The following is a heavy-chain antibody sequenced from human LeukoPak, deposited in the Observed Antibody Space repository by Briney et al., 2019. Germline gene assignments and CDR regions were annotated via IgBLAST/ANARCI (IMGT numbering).Heavy chain of an antibody. CDR2: IYSGGST. J-gene: IGHJ6*02. D-gene: IGHD2-15*01. Sequence: GGSLRLSCAASGSTVSSNYMSWVRQAPGKGLEWVSVIYSGGSTYYADSVKGRFTISRDNSKNTLYLQVNSLRAEDTAVYYCARWSVLDYYYYGMDVWGQGTTVTVSS. CDR3: ARWSVLDYYYYGMDV. CDR1: GSTVSSNY. V-gene: IGHV3-53*01.